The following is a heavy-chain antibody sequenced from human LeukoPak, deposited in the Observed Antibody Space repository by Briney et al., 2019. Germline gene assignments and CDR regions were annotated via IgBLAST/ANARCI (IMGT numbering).Heavy chain of an antibody. J-gene: IGHJ4*02. D-gene: IGHD3-22*01. CDR2: ISGSGGST. CDR1: GFTFSSYS. CDR3: ATWTYYYDSSGYKDFDY. V-gene: IGHV3-23*01. Sequence: GGSLRLSCAASGFTFSSYSMNWVRQAPGKGLEWVSAISGSGGSTYYADSVKGRFTISRDNSKNTLYLQMNSLRAEDTAVYYCATWTYYYDSSGYKDFDYWGQGTLVTVSS.